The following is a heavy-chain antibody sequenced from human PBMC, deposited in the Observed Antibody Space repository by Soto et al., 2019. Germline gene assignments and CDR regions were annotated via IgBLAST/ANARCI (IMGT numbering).Heavy chain of an antibody. Sequence: SETLSLTCTVSGGSISSYYWSWIRQPPGKGLEWIGYIYYSGSTNYNPSLKSRVTISADTSKNQFSLKLSSVTAADTAVYYCARPLVVGATSWFDPWGQGTLVTVSS. CDR1: GGSISSYY. CDR2: IYYSGST. D-gene: IGHD1-26*01. J-gene: IGHJ5*02. CDR3: ARPLVVGATSWFDP. V-gene: IGHV4-59*08.